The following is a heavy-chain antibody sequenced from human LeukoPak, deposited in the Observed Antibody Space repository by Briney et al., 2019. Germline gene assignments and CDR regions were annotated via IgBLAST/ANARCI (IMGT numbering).Heavy chain of an antibody. CDR3: TLHCTRYCGGACCGY. J-gene: IGHJ4*02. CDR1: GFTISTGW. CDR2: IKSKTDGGTT. D-gene: IGHD2-21*02. Sequence: GGSLRLSCAASGFTISTGWMSWVRQAPGKGLEWVGRIKSKTDGGTTDYAAPVKGRFTISRDDSKNTLYLQMNSLKIEDTAVYYCTLHCTRYCGGACCGYWGQGTLVTVSS. V-gene: IGHV3-15*01.